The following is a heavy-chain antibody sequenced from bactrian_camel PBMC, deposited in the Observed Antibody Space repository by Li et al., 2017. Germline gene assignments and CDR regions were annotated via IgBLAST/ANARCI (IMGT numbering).Heavy chain of an antibody. D-gene: IGHD1*01. J-gene: IGHJ4*01. V-gene: IGHV3-2*01. Sequence: HVQLVESGGGSVQAGETLRLSCVASGFTFSRTYYMSWVRQAPGKGLEWVTSIYSDGSNTYYADSVKGRFTVSRDNAKNTHYLQMNNLKPEDTGEYYCATGEMGFCSASWAVNDWGQGTQVTVS. CDR2: IYSDGSNT. CDR3: ATGEMGFCSASWAVND. CDR1: GFTFSRTYY.